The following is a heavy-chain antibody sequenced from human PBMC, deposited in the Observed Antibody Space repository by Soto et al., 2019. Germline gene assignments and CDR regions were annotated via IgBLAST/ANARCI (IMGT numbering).Heavy chain of an antibody. D-gene: IGHD6-13*01. CDR2: VLPFLDIT. CDR1: GGTFSIYT. V-gene: IGHV1-69*02. CDR3: ARDRDNSNWPNFDS. Sequence: QVQLVQSGSEVKKPGSSVRASGKTSGGTFSIYTISWVRQAPGQGLEWMGRVLPFLDITSYSQRFQGRVTITADRSTTTAYMELSSLRSEDTAVYYCARDRDNSNWPNFDSWGQGTLVTVSS. J-gene: IGHJ4*02.